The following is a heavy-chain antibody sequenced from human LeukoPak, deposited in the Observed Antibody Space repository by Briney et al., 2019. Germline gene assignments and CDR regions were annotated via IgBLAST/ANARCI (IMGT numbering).Heavy chain of an antibody. J-gene: IGHJ4*02. CDR3: AKDGDPPFDY. CDR2: ISYDGSSK. CDR1: GFTFSSYG. D-gene: IGHD7-27*01. Sequence: PGGSLRLSCAASGFTFSSYGMHWVRQAPGKGLEWVAVISYDGSSKYYADSVKGRFTISRDNSKNTLYLQMNSLRAEDTAVYYCAKDGDPPFDYWGQGTLVTVSS. V-gene: IGHV3-30*18.